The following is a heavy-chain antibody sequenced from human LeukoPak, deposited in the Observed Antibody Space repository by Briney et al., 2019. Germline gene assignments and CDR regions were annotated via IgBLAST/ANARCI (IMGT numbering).Heavy chain of an antibody. V-gene: IGHV3-7*05. CDR2: IKQDGSEK. Sequence: GGSLRLSCAASGFTFSSHWMSWVRQGPGKGLEWVANIKQDGSEKYYVDSVKGRFTISRDNAKNSLYLQMNSLRAEDTAVYYCAKSPAVDAAFDIWGQGTMVTVSS. D-gene: IGHD4-23*01. J-gene: IGHJ3*02. CDR3: AKSPAVDAAFDI. CDR1: GFTFSSHW.